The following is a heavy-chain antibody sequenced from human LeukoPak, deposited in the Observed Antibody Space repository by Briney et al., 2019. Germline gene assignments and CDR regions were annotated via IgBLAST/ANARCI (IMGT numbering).Heavy chain of an antibody. CDR1: GFTFSSYA. CDR2: ISGSGYST. J-gene: IGHJ4*02. V-gene: IGHV3-23*01. CDR3: AKYTSGTSWAEDY. Sequence: GGSLRLSCAASGFTFSSYAMSWVRQAPGKGLEWVSSISGSGYSTYYPKSVKGRFSISRDNSKNTLYLEMNSLRAEDTAVYYCAKYTSGTSWAEDYWGQGTVVIVSS. D-gene: IGHD3-10*01.